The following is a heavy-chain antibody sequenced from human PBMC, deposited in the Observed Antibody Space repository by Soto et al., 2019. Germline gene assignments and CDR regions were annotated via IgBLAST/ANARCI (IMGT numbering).Heavy chain of an antibody. CDR1: GGTFSSYA. CDR3: AREPGYDFWSGSPHFYGMDV. CDR2: IIPIFGTA. J-gene: IGHJ6*02. D-gene: IGHD3-3*01. V-gene: IGHV1-69*13. Sequence: SVKVSCKASGGTFSSYAISWVRQAPGQGLEWMGGIIPIFGTANYAQKFQGRVTITADESTSTAYMELSSLRSEDTAVYYCAREPGYDFWSGSPHFYGMDVWGQGTTVTVSS.